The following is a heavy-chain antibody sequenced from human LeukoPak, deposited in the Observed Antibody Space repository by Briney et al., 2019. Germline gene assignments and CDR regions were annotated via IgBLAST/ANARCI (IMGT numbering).Heavy chain of an antibody. D-gene: IGHD5-12*01. J-gene: IGHJ4*02. CDR3: ARGDSWLQSYQYFDY. CDR2: IYYSGST. V-gene: IGHV4-31*03. Sequence: SETLSLTCTVSGGSISSGGYYWSWIRQHPGTGLEWIGYIYYSGSTYYNPSLKSRVTISVDTSKNQFSLKLSSVTAADTAVYYCARGDSWLQSYQYFDYWGQGTLVTVSS. CDR1: GGSISSGGYY.